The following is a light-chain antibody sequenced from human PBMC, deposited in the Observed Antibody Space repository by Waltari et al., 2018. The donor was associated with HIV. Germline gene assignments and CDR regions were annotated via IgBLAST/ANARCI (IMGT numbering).Light chain of an antibody. CDR2: EVT. V-gene: IGLV2-23*02. CDR1: SSNVGSDDL. CDR3: CSCPRSGIRYV. J-gene: IGLJ1*01. Sequence: QSALTQPASVSGSPGQSITISCTGTSSNVGSDDLVSWYQQHPGEAPKLLIYEVTKRPSGVSNRFSGSKSGNTASLTISGLQADDEADYYCCSCPRSGIRYVFGTGTKVTVL.